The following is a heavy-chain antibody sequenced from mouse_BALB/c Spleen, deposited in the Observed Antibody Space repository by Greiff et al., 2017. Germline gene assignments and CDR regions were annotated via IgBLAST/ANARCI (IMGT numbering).Heavy chain of an antibody. Sequence: LKQPGSELVRPGASVKLSCKASGYTFTSYWMHWVKQRPGQGLEWIGNIYPGSGSTNYDEKFKSKATLTVDTSSSTAYMQLSSLTSEDSAVYYCTRGDYEWFAYWGQGTLVTVSA. D-gene: IGHD2-4*01. CDR2: IYPGSGST. J-gene: IGHJ3*01. CDR3: TRGDYEWFAY. V-gene: IGHV1S22*01. CDR1: GYTFTSYW.